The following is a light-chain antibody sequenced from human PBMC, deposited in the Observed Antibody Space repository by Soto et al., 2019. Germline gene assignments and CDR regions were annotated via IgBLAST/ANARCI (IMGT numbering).Light chain of an antibody. J-gene: IGKJ1*01. V-gene: IGKV3-15*01. CDR2: GAS. CDR1: QSVSSN. Sequence: EIVMTQSPATLSVSPGERATLSCRASQSVSSNLAWYQQKPGQAPRLLIYGASTRTNGIPARFSGSGSGTEFTLTISSLQSEDFAVYYCQQYNNWARGTFGQGTKVEIK. CDR3: QQYNNWARGT.